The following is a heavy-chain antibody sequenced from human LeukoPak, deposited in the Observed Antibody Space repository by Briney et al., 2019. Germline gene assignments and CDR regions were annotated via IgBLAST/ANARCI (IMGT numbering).Heavy chain of an antibody. V-gene: IGHV1-8*01. J-gene: IGHJ4*02. CDR2: MNPNSGNT. CDR1: GYTFTSYD. D-gene: IGHD3-10*01. CDR3: TRGPGAYYYGSGSYCV. Sequence: ASVKVSCKASGYTFTSYDINWVRQATGQGLERMGWMNPNSGNTGYAQKFQGRVTMTRNTSISTAYMELSSLRSEDTAVYYCTRGPGAYYYGSGSYCVWGQGTLVTVSS.